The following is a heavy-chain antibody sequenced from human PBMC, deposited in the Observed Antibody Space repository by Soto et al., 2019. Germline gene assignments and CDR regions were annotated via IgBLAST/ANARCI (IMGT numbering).Heavy chain of an antibody. CDR2: ISGSGGST. D-gene: IGHD1-1*01. V-gene: IGHV3-23*01. Sequence: HPGGSLRLSCAASGFTFSSYAMSWVRQAPGKGLEWVSAISGSGGSTYYADSVKGRFTISRDNSKNTLYLQMNSLRAEDTAVYYCAGNLKRHPVPPDYWGQGTLVTVSS. J-gene: IGHJ4*02. CDR3: AGNLKRHPVPPDY. CDR1: GFTFSSYA.